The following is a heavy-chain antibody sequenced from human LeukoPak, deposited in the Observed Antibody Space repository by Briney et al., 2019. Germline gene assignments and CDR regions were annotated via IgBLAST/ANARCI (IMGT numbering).Heavy chain of an antibody. CDR3: ARGGHCSSTSCYGDFDY. CDR1: GYTFTGYY. V-gene: IGHV1-2*02. CDR2: INPNSGGK. J-gene: IGHJ4*02. D-gene: IGHD2-2*01. Sequence: ASVKVSCKASGYTFTGYYMHWVRQAPGQGLEWMGWINPNSGGKNYAQKFQGRVTMTRDTSISTAYMELSRLRSDDTAVYYCARGGHCSSTSCYGDFDYWGQGTLVTVSS.